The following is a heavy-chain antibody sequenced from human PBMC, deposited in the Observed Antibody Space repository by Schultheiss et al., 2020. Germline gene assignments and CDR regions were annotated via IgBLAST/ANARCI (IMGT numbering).Heavy chain of an antibody. D-gene: IGHD3-10*01. V-gene: IGHV3-49*04. Sequence: GGSLRLSCRGSGFTFGDYAMSWVRQAPGKGLEWVGFIRSKASTGTPEYAASVRGRFSISRDDSKNIVYLQMNSLKVEDTAVYYCARAYPTLDYGSGSFYNAHYYYHMDVWGEGTTVTVSS. CDR3: ARAYPTLDYGSGSFYNAHYYYHMDV. CDR1: GFTFGDYA. J-gene: IGHJ6*03. CDR2: IRSKASTGTP.